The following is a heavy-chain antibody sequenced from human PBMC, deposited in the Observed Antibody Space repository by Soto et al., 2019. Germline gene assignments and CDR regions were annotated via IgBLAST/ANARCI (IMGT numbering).Heavy chain of an antibody. CDR1: WGTLSRNG. V-gene: IGHV1-69*13. J-gene: IGHJ4*02. Sequence: GASVKVSFQGSWGTLSRNGINWVGQAPGQGLEWMGGIIPIFGNANYAQKFQGRVTITADESTSTAYMELSSLRSEDTAVYYCAGDTEDSPDYWGQGTLVTVSS. CDR2: IIPIFGNA. CDR3: AGDTEDSPDY.